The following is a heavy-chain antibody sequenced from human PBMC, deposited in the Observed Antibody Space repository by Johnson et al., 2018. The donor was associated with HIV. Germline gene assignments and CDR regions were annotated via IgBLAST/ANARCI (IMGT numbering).Heavy chain of an antibody. J-gene: IGHJ3*01. V-gene: IGHV3-13*01. CDR1: GFTFSNYD. D-gene: IGHD1-26*01. CDR3: ARGSYDGDAFDL. Sequence: VQLVESGGGLVQPGGSLRLSCAASGFTFSNYDMHWVRQTAGRRLEWASGIAAPGDTSYPASVKGRFTLSRENARNSLYLQLNSLRAGDSALYYCARGSYDGDAFDLWGQGTMVTVSS. CDR2: IAAPGDT.